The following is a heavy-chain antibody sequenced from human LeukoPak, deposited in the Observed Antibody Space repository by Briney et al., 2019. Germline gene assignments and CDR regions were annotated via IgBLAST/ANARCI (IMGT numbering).Heavy chain of an antibody. CDR2: INPSGGST. V-gene: IGHV1-46*01. CDR1: GYTFTSYY. J-gene: IGHJ3*02. CDR3: ARVRRGYCSSTSCYSAFDI. Sequence: VASVKVSCMASGYTFTSYYMHWVRQAPGQGLECMGIINPSGGSTSYAQKFQGRVTMTRDMSTSTVYMELSSLRSEDTAVYYCARVRRGYCSSTSCYSAFDIWGQGTMVTVSS. D-gene: IGHD2-2*01.